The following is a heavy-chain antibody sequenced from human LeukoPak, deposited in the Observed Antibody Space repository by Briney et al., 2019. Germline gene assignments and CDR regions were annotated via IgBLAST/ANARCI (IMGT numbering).Heavy chain of an antibody. V-gene: IGHV3-53*04. CDR1: GFTVSTNY. Sequence: GGSLRLSCVASGFTVSTNYMSWVRQAPGKGLEWVSVIYSGGITYYADSVKGRFTISRHDSKNTVYLQMNSLRAEDTAVYYCARDLGSYFDYWGQGTLVTVSS. D-gene: IGHD3-16*01. J-gene: IGHJ4*02. CDR2: IYSGGIT. CDR3: ARDLGSYFDY.